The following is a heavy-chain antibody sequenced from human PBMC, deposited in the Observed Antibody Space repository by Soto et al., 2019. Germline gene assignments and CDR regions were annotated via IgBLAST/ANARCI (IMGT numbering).Heavy chain of an antibody. D-gene: IGHD2-8*01. J-gene: IGHJ6*02. Sequence: QVQLVQSGAEVKKPGASVKVSCKASGYTFTDYYMHWVRQAPGQGLEWMGWINPKSGGTSTAQKFQGWVTMTRDRSISTVYMELTRLRSDDTAVYFCARGHSTDCSNGVCSFFYNHEMDVWGQGTTVTVSS. CDR3: ARGHSTDCSNGVCSFFYNHEMDV. CDR2: INPKSGGT. V-gene: IGHV1-2*04. CDR1: GYTFTDYY.